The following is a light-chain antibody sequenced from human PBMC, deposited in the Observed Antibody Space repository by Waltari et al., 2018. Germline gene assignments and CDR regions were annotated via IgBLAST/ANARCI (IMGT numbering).Light chain of an antibody. J-gene: IGKJ1*01. Sequence: EVVLTQSPRTLSLSPGERATLSCRASQSVSRYLAWYQQRPGQAPRLLIYAASTRATGVPDRFSGSGFGTDFSLTISRLEPEDFAVYYCQNHERLPATFGQGTKVEIK. CDR3: QNHERLPAT. V-gene: IGKV3-20*01. CDR1: QSVSRY. CDR2: AAS.